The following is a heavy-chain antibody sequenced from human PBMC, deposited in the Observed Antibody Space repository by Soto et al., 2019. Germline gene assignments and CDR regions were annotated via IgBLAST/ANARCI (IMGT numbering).Heavy chain of an antibody. D-gene: IGHD2-2*01. Sequence: ASVKVSCKASGYTFTSYDINWVRQATGQGLEWMGWMNPNSGNTGYAQKFQGRVTMTRNTSISTAYMELSSLRSEDTAVYYCAREIVLVPAAFTGGYYYGMDVWGQGTTVNVSS. CDR1: GYTFTSYD. J-gene: IGHJ6*02. CDR3: AREIVLVPAAFTGGYYYGMDV. V-gene: IGHV1-8*01. CDR2: MNPNSGNT.